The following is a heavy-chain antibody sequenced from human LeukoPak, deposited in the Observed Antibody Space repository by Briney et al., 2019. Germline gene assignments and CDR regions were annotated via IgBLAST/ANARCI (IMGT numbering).Heavy chain of an antibody. CDR1: GFTFSSYA. CDR2: INGSGGST. V-gene: IGHV3-23*01. CDR3: AKDRHAPGRYCSSTSCFPFDS. D-gene: IGHD2-2*01. J-gene: IGHJ5*01. Sequence: GGSLRLSCVVSGFTFSSYAMSWVRQAPGKGLEWVSGINGSGGSTYYADSVKGRVTISRDNTKNTLYLQMNSLRAEDTAVYYCAKDRHAPGRYCSSTSCFPFDSWGQGTLVTVSS.